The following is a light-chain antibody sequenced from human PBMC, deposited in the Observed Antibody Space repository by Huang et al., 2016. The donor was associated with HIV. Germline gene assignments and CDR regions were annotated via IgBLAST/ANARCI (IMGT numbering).Light chain of an antibody. CDR3: QQYGRAPLT. V-gene: IGKV3-20*01. Sequence: EIVLTQSPGTLYLSPGERATLSCRASQSVSNNYVTWYRHKPGQAPRLLVYGASSRAPGTPDRFSGSGSGTDVTLTISRPEPEDFAVYYCQQYGRAPLTFGGGTRVEIK. J-gene: IGKJ4*01. CDR2: GAS. CDR1: QSVSNNY.